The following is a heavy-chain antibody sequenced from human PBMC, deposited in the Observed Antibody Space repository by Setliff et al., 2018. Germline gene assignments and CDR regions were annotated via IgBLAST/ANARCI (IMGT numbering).Heavy chain of an antibody. J-gene: IGHJ6*03. CDR2: INPSGGST. Sequence: ASVKVSCKASGYTFTSYYMHWVRQAPGQGLEWMGIINPSGGSTSYAQKFQGRVTMTRDTSTSTVYMELSSLRSEDTPVYYCARDGNGRKGDYYYYYMDVWGKGTTVTVSS. V-gene: IGHV1-46*01. CDR1: GYTFTSYY. D-gene: IGHD2-21*01. CDR3: ARDGNGRKGDYYYYYMDV.